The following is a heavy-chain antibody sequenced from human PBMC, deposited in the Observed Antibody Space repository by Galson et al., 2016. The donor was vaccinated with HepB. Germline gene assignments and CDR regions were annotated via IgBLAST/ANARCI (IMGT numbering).Heavy chain of an antibody. CDR3: ARDPSGDYSSGWTGYFDL. CDR1: GGPISSYY. J-gene: IGHJ2*01. Sequence: ETLSLTCTVSGGPISSYYWSWIRQSPGKGLEWIGYVYYSGSPSYNPSLKSRVPMSVDRSKQQFSLTLNHVTAADTAVYFCARDPSGDYSSGWTGYFDLWGRGTLATVSS. V-gene: IGHV4-59*12. D-gene: IGHD6-19*01. CDR2: VYYSGSP.